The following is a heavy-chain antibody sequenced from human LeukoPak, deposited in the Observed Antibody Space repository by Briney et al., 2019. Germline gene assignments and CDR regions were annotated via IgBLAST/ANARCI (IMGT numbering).Heavy chain of an antibody. CDR1: GGTFSSYA. CDR2: IIPIFGTA. Sequence: EASVTVSCKASGGTFSSYAISWVRQAPGQGLEWMGGIIPIFGTANYAQKFQGRVTITADESTSTAYMELSSLRSEDTAVYYCARVVAAAGTWPDYWGQGTLVTVSS. J-gene: IGHJ4*02. CDR3: ARVVAAAGTWPDY. D-gene: IGHD6-13*01. V-gene: IGHV1-69*13.